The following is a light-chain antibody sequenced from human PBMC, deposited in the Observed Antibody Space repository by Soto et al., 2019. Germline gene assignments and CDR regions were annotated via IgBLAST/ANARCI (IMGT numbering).Light chain of an antibody. CDR3: QQYGSSLLT. Sequence: EIVLTQSPGTLSLSPGEGATLSCRAGQRVPSRYLAGYQQKPGQAPRLLIYDTSSRATGIPDRFSGSGSGTDFTLTISRLELEDFAVYYCQQYGSSLLTFGGGTKVEIK. V-gene: IGKV3-20*01. J-gene: IGKJ4*01. CDR1: QRVPSRY. CDR2: DTS.